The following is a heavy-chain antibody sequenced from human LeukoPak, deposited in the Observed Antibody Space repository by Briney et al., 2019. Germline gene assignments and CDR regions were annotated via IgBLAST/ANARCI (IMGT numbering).Heavy chain of an antibody. D-gene: IGHD6-19*01. Sequence: QSGPGLVKPSQTLSLTCAISGDSVSSNNATWNWIRQSPSRGLEWLGRTYYRSKWYNDYAVSVQSRITVNPDTSKNQFSLQLNSVAPEDTAVYYCARDRAVAGTINWLDPWGQGTLVTVSS. J-gene: IGHJ5*02. CDR2: TYYRSKWYN. V-gene: IGHV6-1*01. CDR1: GDSVSSNNAT. CDR3: ARDRAVAGTINWLDP.